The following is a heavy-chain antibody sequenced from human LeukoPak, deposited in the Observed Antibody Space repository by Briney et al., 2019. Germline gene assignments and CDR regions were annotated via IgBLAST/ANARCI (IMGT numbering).Heavy chain of an antibody. D-gene: IGHD3-10*01. J-gene: IGHJ4*02. CDR2: IYPGDSDT. Sequence: GESLKIACKGSGYSFTSYWIGWVRQMPGKGLEWMGIIYPGDSDTRYSPSFQGQVTISVDKSISTAYLQWSSLKASDTAMYYCARHIRVSGSYYVDYWGQGTLVTVSS. V-gene: IGHV5-51*01. CDR1: GYSFTSYW. CDR3: ARHIRVSGSYYVDY.